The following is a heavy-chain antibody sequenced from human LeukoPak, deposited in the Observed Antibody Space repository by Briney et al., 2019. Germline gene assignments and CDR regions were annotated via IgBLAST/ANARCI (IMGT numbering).Heavy chain of an antibody. Sequence: PGGSLRLSCAASGFTFSSYWMHWVRHAPGKGLVWVSRINSDGSSTSYADSVKGRFTISRDNAKNTLYLQMNSLRAEDTAVYYCARERRVVVVAATRNWFDPWGQGTLVTVSS. J-gene: IGHJ5*02. CDR2: INSDGSST. CDR1: GFTFSSYW. D-gene: IGHD2-15*01. V-gene: IGHV3-74*01. CDR3: ARERRVVVVAATRNWFDP.